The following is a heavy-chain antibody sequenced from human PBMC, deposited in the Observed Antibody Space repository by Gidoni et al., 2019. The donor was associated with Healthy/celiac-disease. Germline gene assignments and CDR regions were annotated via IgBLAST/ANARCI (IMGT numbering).Heavy chain of an antibody. Sequence: QLQLQESGPGLVKPSETLSLTCTVPGGSISSSSYYWGWIRQPPGKGLEWIGSIYYSGSTYYNPSLKSRVTISVDTSKNQFSLKLSSVTAADTAVYYCARVGVVPAAIRGREGVSKYYYYYYGMDVWGQGTTVTVSS. CDR2: IYYSGST. CDR1: GGSISSSSYY. J-gene: IGHJ6*02. CDR3: ARVGVVPAAIRGREGVSKYYYYYYGMDV. V-gene: IGHV4-39*01. D-gene: IGHD2-2*02.